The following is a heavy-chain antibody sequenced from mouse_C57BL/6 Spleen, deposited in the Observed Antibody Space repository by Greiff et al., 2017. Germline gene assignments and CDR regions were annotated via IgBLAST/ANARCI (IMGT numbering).Heavy chain of an antibody. V-gene: IGHV5-17*01. CDR1: GFTFSDYG. CDR2: ISSGSSTI. CDR3: ARQLYYFDY. J-gene: IGHJ2*01. D-gene: IGHD3-1*01. Sequence: EVHLVESGGGLVKPGGSLKLSCAASGFTFSDYGMHWVRQAPEQGLEWVAYISSGSSTIYYAATVKGRFTISRDNAKNTLFLQMTSLRSEDTAMYYCARQLYYFDYWGQGTTLTVSA.